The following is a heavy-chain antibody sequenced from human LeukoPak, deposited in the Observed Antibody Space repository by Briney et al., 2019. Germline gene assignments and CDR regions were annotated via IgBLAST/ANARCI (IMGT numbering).Heavy chain of an antibody. J-gene: IGHJ2*01. Sequence: GESLRLSCAASGFTFSSYEMNWVRQAPGKGLEWVSYISSSSATFYYADSVEGRFTISRDNAKNSLYLQMSSLRAEDTAVYYCARDAAKANWYFDVWGRGSLVTVSS. CDR2: ISSSSATF. CDR3: ARDAAKANWYFDV. V-gene: IGHV3-48*03. CDR1: GFTFSSYE.